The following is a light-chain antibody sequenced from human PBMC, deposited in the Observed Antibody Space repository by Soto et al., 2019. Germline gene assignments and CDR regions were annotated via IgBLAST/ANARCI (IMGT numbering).Light chain of an antibody. J-gene: IGLJ2*01. CDR3: QTWGTGIHVV. CDR1: SGHSSYA. Sequence: QSVLTQSPSASASLGASVKLTCTLSSGHSSYAIAWHQQQPEKGPRYLMKLNSDGSHSKGDGIPDRFSGSSSGAERYLTISSLQSEDEADDYCQTWGTGIHVVFGGGTKVTVL. CDR2: LNSDGSH. V-gene: IGLV4-69*01.